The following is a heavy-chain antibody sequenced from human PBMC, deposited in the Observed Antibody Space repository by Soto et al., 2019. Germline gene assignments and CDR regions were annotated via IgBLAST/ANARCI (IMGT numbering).Heavy chain of an antibody. V-gene: IGHV3-9*01. CDR1: GFTFDDYA. Sequence: GGSLRLSCAASGFTFDDYAMHWVRQAPGKGLEWVSGISWNSGSIGYADSVKGRFTISRDNAKNSLYLQMNSLRAEDTALYYCAKDTLGYCSGGSCYPNWFDPWGQGTLVTVSS. J-gene: IGHJ5*02. D-gene: IGHD2-15*01. CDR3: AKDTLGYCSGGSCYPNWFDP. CDR2: ISWNSGSI.